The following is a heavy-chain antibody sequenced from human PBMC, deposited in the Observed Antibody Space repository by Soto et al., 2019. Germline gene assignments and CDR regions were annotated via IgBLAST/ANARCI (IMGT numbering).Heavy chain of an antibody. CDR2: ISAYNGAT. V-gene: IGHV1-18*04. D-gene: IGHD1-26*01. CDR1: GYIFRSYG. J-gene: IGHJ6*02. CDR3: ARGGAKVDV. Sequence: QVQLVQSGPEVKKPGASVKVSCKASGYIFRSYGISWVRQAPGQGLEWMGWISAYNGATNYAQHFQGRVTMTTDTSTDTAYMEVRRLRSDDTAIYYCARGGAKVDVWCQGTTVTVSS.